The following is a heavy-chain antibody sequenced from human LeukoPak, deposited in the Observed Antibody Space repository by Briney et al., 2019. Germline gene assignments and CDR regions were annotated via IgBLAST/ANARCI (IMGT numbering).Heavy chain of an antibody. CDR2: IKTNRGST. J-gene: IGHJ1*01. CDR1: GYTFTGYD. V-gene: IGHV1-2*02. D-gene: IGHD3-3*01. CDR3: ARDGRIFGVVXX. Sequence: ASVKVSCKASGYTFTGYDMHWVRQAPGQGLGWMGLIKTNRGSTNYAQKFQGRVNMTRDTSIRTAYMELRRLRSDDTAVYYCARDGRIFGVVXXWGQXXLVT.